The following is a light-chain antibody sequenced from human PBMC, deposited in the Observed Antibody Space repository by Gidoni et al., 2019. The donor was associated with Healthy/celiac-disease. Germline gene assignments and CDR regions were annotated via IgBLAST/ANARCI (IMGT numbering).Light chain of an antibody. CDR3: QQYDNHPFT. Sequence: IQITQSPSSLSASVGDRVTITCQASKDISNDLKWDQQKPGKAPKLLIYDESNLETGVPSRFSGSGYGTDFTFTISSLQPEDIATYYCQQYDNHPFTFGPGTKVDIK. V-gene: IGKV1-33*01. CDR2: DES. CDR1: KDISND. J-gene: IGKJ3*01.